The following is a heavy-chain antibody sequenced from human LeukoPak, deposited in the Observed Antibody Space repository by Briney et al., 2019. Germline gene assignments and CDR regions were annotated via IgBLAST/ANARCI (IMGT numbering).Heavy chain of an antibody. D-gene: IGHD1-26*01. V-gene: IGHV1-46*01. J-gene: IGHJ4*02. CDR1: GYTFTSYY. CDR2: INPSDCFT. Sequence: ASVKVSCKASGYTFTSYYLHWVRQAPGQGLEWVGIINPSDCFTNYAQKFQGRVTMTSDTSASTVYMELSSLRSEDTAVYYCARDRTSGSYWDYWGQGTMVTVSS. CDR3: ARDRTSGSYWDY.